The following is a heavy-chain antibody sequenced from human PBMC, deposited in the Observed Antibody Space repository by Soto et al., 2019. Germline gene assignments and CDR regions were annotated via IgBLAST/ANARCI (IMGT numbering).Heavy chain of an antibody. CDR1: GGSISSYY. D-gene: IGHD3-22*01. Sequence: PSETLSLTCTVSGGSISSYYWSWIRQPPGKGLEWIGYIYYSGSTNYNPSLKSRVTISVDTSKNQFSLKLSSVTAADTAVYYCARDLSHSSDYDAFDIWGQGTMVTVSS. V-gene: IGHV4-59*01. J-gene: IGHJ3*02. CDR2: IYYSGST. CDR3: ARDLSHSSDYDAFDI.